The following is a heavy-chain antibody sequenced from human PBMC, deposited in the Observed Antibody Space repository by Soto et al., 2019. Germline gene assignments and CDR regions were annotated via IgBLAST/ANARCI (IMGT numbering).Heavy chain of an antibody. J-gene: IGHJ4*02. Sequence: PSETLSLTCAVYGGSFSGYYWSWIRQPPGKGLEWIGEINHSGSTNYNPSLKSRVTISVDTSKNQFSLKLSSVTAADTAVYYCARGPPRLIWGSYRSNYFDYWGQGTLVTVSS. CDR2: INHSGST. CDR1: GGSFSGYY. CDR3: ARGPPRLIWGSYRSNYFDY. D-gene: IGHD3-16*02. V-gene: IGHV4-34*01.